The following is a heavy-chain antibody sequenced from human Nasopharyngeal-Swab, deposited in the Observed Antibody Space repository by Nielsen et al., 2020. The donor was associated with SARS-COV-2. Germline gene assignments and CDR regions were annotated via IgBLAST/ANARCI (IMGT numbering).Heavy chain of an antibody. Sequence: SETLSLTCTVSGGSISSYYWSWIRQPPGKGLEWIGYIYYSGSTNYNPSLKSRVTISVDTSKNQFSLKLSSVTAADTAVYYCAREGYYYGSSGPRGGYYYYYMDVWGKGTTVTVSS. V-gene: IGHV4-59*01. CDR3: AREGYYYGSSGPRGGYYYYYMDV. CDR2: IYYSGST. CDR1: GGSISSYY. J-gene: IGHJ6*03. D-gene: IGHD3-22*01.